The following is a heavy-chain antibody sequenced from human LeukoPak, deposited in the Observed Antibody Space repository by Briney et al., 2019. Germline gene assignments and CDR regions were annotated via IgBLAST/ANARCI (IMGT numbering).Heavy chain of an antibody. CDR2: ISSKDGHT. D-gene: IGHD2-8*02. V-gene: IGHV3-21*01. Sequence: PGGSLRLSCAASGFTFSFYSMTWVRQAPGKGLEWVASISSKDGHTYYTDSVKGRFTISRDNVKNSLFLQMNSLRAEDTAVYYCAKEGTAWSLDYWGQGALVTVSS. J-gene: IGHJ4*02. CDR3: AKEGTAWSLDY. CDR1: GFTFSFYS.